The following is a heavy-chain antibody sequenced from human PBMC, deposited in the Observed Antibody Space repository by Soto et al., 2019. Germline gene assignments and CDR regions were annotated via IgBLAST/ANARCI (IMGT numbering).Heavy chain of an antibody. D-gene: IGHD3-22*01. V-gene: IGHV1-69*02. CDR1: GGTFSSYT. Sequence: GASVKVSCKASGGTFSSYTISWVRQAPGQGLEWMGRIIPILGIANYAQKFQGRVTITADKSTSTAYMELSSLRSEDTAVYYCARVGYYDGSGYNAFNIWGQGTMVTVSS. J-gene: IGHJ3*02. CDR2: IIPILGIA. CDR3: ARVGYYDGSGYNAFNI.